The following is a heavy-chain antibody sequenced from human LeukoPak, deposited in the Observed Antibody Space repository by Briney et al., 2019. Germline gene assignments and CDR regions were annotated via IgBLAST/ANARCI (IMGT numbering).Heavy chain of an antibody. J-gene: IGHJ4*02. CDR3: ASHVMTTVVIDYLVADY. V-gene: IGHV3-11*01. CDR2: ISSSGSTI. D-gene: IGHD4-23*01. CDR1: GFTFSDYY. Sequence: GGSLRLSCAASGFTFSDYYMSWIRQAPGKGLEWVSYISSSGSTIYYADSVKGRFTISRDNAKNSLYLQMNSLRAEDTAVYYCASHVMTTVVIDYLVADYWGQGTLVTVSS.